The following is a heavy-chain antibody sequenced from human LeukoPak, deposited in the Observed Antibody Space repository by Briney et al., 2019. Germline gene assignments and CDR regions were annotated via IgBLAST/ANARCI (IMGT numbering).Heavy chain of an antibody. Sequence: ALVKVSCKASGGIFSSYAISWVRQAPGQGLEWMGRIISILGIPNYAQKFQGRVTITADKSTTAAYMELRSLRSDDTAIYYCARDVEMYYDSSAYGDYWGQGTLVTVSS. V-gene: IGHV1-69*04. D-gene: IGHD3-22*01. J-gene: IGHJ4*02. CDR1: GGIFSSYA. CDR3: ARDVEMYYDSSAYGDY. CDR2: IISILGIP.